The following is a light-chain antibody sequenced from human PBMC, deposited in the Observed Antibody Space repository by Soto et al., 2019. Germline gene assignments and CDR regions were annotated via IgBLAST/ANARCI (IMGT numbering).Light chain of an antibody. CDR1: QSISSSY. Sequence: EIVLTQSPGTLSLSPGERATLSCRASQSISSSYLAGYQQIPGQAPRLLIYGASVRATGIPDRFSGSGSGTDFTLTISRLEPEDVAVYFCQQYGSAPVTFGGGTKVEIK. CDR3: QQYGSAPVT. V-gene: IGKV3-20*01. J-gene: IGKJ4*01. CDR2: GAS.